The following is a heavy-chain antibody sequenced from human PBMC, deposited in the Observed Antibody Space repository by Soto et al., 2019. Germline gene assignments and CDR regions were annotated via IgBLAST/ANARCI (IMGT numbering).Heavy chain of an antibody. CDR3: ASGIAVAGTRTICDY. D-gene: IGHD6-19*01. J-gene: IGHJ4*02. V-gene: IGHV3-30-3*01. CDR1: GFTFSSYA. Sequence: QVQLVESGGGVVQPGRSLRLSCAASGFTFSSYAMHWVRQAPGPGLEGVAVISYDGSNKYYADSVKGPFTISRDNSKNKLYLEMSSLRAEHTAVYYCASGIAVAGTRTICDYWGQGLLVTVS. CDR2: ISYDGSNK.